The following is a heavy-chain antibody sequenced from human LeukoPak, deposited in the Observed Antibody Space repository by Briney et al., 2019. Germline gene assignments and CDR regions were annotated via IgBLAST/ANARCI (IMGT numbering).Heavy chain of an antibody. CDR3: ARECCSGGSCCALYYYYYGMDV. J-gene: IGHJ6*02. CDR1: GLTFSSYS. D-gene: IGHD2-15*01. Sequence: PGGSLRPSCAASGLTFSSYSMNWVRQAPGKGLEWVSSISSSSSYIYYADSVKGRFTISRDNAKNSLYLQMNSLRAEDTAVYYCARECCSGGSCCALYYYYYGMDVWGQGTTVTVSS. V-gene: IGHV3-21*01. CDR2: ISSSSSYI.